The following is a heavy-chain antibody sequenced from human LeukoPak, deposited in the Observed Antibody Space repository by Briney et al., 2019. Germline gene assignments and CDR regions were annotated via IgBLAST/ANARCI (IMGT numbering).Heavy chain of an antibody. Sequence: SETLSLTCTVSGGSISSYYWSWIRQPPGKGLEWIGYIYYSGSTNYNPSLKSRVTISVDTSKNQFSLKLSSVTAADTAVYYCARDLGGSSPGNAFDIWGQGTMVTVSS. V-gene: IGHV4-59*12. J-gene: IGHJ3*02. CDR3: ARDLGGSSPGNAFDI. D-gene: IGHD6-13*01. CDR2: IYYSGST. CDR1: GGSISSYY.